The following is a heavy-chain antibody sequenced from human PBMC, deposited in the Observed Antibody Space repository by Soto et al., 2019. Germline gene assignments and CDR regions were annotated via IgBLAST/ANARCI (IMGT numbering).Heavy chain of an antibody. CDR3: AKGLGSGSYAATGY. J-gene: IGHJ4*02. CDR2: ISGSGDST. Sequence: EVQLLESGGGLVQPGGSLRLSCAASGFTFSSYAISWVRQAPGKGLEWVSGISGSGDSTYYADSVKGRFTSSSDNSKNALYLQMNSLRAEDTAVYYCAKGLGSGSYAATGYLGQGTLGSVSS. V-gene: IGHV3-23*01. CDR1: GFTFSSYA. D-gene: IGHD1-26*01.